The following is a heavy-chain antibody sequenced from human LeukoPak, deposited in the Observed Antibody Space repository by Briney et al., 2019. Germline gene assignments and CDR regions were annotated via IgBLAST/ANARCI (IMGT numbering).Heavy chain of an antibody. J-gene: IGHJ4*02. CDR1: GFTFSSYG. CDR2: ISDSSSTI. V-gene: IGHV3-48*03. CDR3: ARWGATGYGDY. Sequence: QPGGSLRLSCAASGFTFSSYGMNWVRQARGKGLEWVSYISDSSSTIYYADSVEGQLTISRDNAKNSLYLQMNSLRAEDTAVYYCARWGATGYGDYWGQGTLVTVS. D-gene: IGHD3-9*01.